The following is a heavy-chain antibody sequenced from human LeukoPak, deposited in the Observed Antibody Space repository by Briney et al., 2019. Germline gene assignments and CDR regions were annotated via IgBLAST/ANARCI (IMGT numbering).Heavy chain of an antibody. V-gene: IGHV4-59*08. CDR2: IYYSGST. Sequence: SETLCLTCSVSGGSMNSYCRSWIRQSPGKGLEWIGYIYYSGSTNYNPSLKSRVTISVDTSKNQFSLKLSSVTAADTAVYYCARHVWLQPFDYWGQGTLVTVSS. CDR1: GGSMNSYC. J-gene: IGHJ4*02. D-gene: IGHD3-9*01. CDR3: ARHVWLQPFDY.